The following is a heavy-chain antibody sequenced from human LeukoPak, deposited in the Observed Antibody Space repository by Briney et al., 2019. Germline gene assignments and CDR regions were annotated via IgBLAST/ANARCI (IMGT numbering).Heavy chain of an antibody. V-gene: IGHV4-39*01. J-gene: IGHJ3*01. CDR3: AKAGVRYFDSSGLYAFDF. CDR1: GGSISSTSYY. CDR2: IYYSGST. Sequence: SETLSLTCALSGGSISSTSYYWAWIRQPPGKGLEWVGTIYYSGSTYHNPSLKSRVTLSVDTSRSQFSLRLSSVDAADTAVYYCAKAGVRYFDSSGLYAFDFWGQGTTVTVSS. D-gene: IGHD3-22*01.